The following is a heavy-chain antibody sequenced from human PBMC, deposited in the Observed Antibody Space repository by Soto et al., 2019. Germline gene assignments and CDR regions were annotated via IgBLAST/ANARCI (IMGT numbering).Heavy chain of an antibody. CDR1: GGSFSGYY. D-gene: IGHD2-15*01. CDR2: INHSGST. Sequence: SETLSLTCAVYGGSFSGYYWSWIRQPPGKGLEWKGEINHSGSTNYNPSLKSRVTISVDTSKNQFSLKLSSVTAADTAVYYCASTPYCSGGSCYDLLKNWFDPWGQGTLVTV. CDR3: ASTPYCSGGSCYDLLKNWFDP. J-gene: IGHJ5*02. V-gene: IGHV4-34*01.